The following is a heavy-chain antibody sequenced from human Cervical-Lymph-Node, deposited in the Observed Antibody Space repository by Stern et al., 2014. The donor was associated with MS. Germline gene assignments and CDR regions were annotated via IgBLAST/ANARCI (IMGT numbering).Heavy chain of an antibody. V-gene: IGHV4-34*01. D-gene: IGHD3-16*02. J-gene: IGHJ4*02. CDR3: ARGPTGIVEDNFDF. Sequence: QVQLQQWGAGLVKPSETLSLTCAVYGGFFSGYYWSWIRQPPGKGLEWIGEINHSGSTNYNPSLKSLVTISVDTSKKQFPLRVTSVTAADTAVYYCARGPTGIVEDNFDFWGQGTQVTVSS. CDR1: GGFFSGYY. CDR2: INHSGST.